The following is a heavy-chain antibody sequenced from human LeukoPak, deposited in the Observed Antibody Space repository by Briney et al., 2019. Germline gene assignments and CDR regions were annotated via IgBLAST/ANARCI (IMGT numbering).Heavy chain of an antibody. D-gene: IGHD6-13*01. Sequence: SSETLSLTCAVYGGSFSGYYWSWIRQPPGKGLEWIGEINHSGSTNYNPALKRPITISVDTSKNQFSLKLSSVTAADTAVYYCAREKIAAAGPRGYFDYWGQGTLVTVSS. J-gene: IGHJ4*02. V-gene: IGHV4-34*01. CDR3: AREKIAAAGPRGYFDY. CDR2: INHSGST. CDR1: GGSFSGYY.